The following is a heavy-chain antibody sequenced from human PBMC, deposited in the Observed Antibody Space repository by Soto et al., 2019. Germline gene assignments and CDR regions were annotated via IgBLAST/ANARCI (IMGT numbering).Heavy chain of an antibody. CDR3: AKAGYCSGGSCYSFYYYGMDV. Sequence: GGSLRLSCAASGFTFSSYAMSWVRQAPGKGLEWVSAISGSGGSTYYADSVKGRFTISRDNSKNTLYLQMNSLRAEDTAVYYCAKAGYCSGGSCYSFYYYGMDVWSQGTTVTVSS. D-gene: IGHD2-15*01. J-gene: IGHJ6*02. V-gene: IGHV3-23*01. CDR2: ISGSGGST. CDR1: GFTFSSYA.